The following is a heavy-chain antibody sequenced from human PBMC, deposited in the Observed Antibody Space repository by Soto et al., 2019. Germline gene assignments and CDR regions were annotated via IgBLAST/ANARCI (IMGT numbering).Heavy chain of an antibody. CDR2: INPSGGST. J-gene: IGHJ6*02. V-gene: IGHV1-46*01. CDR1: GYTFTSYY. CDR3: ARDPRIAAAGTRSYYYGMDV. D-gene: IGHD6-13*01. Sequence: ASVKVSCKASGYTFTSYYMHWVRQAPGQGLEWMGIINPSGGSTSYAQKFQGRVTMTRDTSTSTVYMELSSLRSEDTAVYYCARDPRIAAAGTRSYYYGMDVCGQGTTVTVSS.